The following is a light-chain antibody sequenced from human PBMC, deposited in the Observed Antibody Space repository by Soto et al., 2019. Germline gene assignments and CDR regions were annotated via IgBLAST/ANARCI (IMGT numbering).Light chain of an antibody. Sequence: EMVLTQSPATMSLSPGERVTLSCRASQSVSNYLVWYQQKAGQAPRLLLYGISYRATGVPARFSGSGSGTDFTLRISSLEPEDFAIYYCQQGSDWPPTYTFGQGTKLEIK. V-gene: IGKV3-11*01. J-gene: IGKJ2*01. CDR3: QQGSDWPPTYT. CDR2: GIS. CDR1: QSVSNY.